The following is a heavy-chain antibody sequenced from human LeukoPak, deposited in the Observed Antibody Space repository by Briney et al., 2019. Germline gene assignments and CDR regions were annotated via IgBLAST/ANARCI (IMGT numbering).Heavy chain of an antibody. Sequence: ASVKVSCKASGYTFTGYYMHWVRQAPGQGLEWMGWINPNSGGTNYAQKFQGRVTMTRDTSISTAYMELSRLRSDDTAVYYCARGLMVYAQNWFDPWGQGTLVTVSS. V-gene: IGHV1-2*02. CDR1: GYTFTGYY. J-gene: IGHJ5*02. CDR3: ARGLMVYAQNWFDP. D-gene: IGHD2-8*01. CDR2: INPNSGGT.